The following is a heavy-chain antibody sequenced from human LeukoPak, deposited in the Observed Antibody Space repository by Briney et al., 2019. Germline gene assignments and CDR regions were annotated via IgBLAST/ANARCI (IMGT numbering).Heavy chain of an antibody. CDR2: IYYSGST. CDR3: ARDLRAPYDSSGYYYYYYGMDV. Sequence: SETLSLTCTVSGGSISSYYWSWIRQPPGKGLEWIGYIYYSGSTNYNPSLKSRVTISVDTSKNQFSLKLSSVTAADTAVYYCARDLRAPYDSSGYYYYYYGMDVWGQGTTVTVSS. V-gene: IGHV4-59*01. D-gene: IGHD3-22*01. J-gene: IGHJ6*02. CDR1: GGSISSYY.